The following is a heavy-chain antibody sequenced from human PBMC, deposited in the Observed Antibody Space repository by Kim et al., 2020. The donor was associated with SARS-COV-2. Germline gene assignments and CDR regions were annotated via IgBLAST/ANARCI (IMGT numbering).Heavy chain of an antibody. Sequence: SETLSLTCAVYGGSFIGYYWSWIRHPPLKGLEWIGEINHSGSTNYNPSLKSRVTISVDTSKNQFSLKLSSVTAADTAVYYCARAYNWNWLLDYWGQGTLVTVSS. D-gene: IGHD1-20*01. CDR3: ARAYNWNWLLDY. V-gene: IGHV4-34*01. J-gene: IGHJ4*02. CDR1: GGSFIGYY. CDR2: INHSGST.